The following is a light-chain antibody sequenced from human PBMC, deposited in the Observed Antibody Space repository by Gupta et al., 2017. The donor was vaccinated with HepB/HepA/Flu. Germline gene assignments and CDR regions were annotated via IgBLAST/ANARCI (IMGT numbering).Light chain of an antibody. CDR2: KVS. CDR1: QSLVKSDGNTY. CDR3: MQGTHWPPIT. V-gene: IGKV2-30*01. Sequence: DVVMTQSPLSLPVTLGQPATISCSSSQSLVKSDGNTYLSWFQQRPGQSPRRLIYKVSNRDSGVPDRFSGSGSGTDFTLKISRVEAEDVGVYYCMQGTHWPPITFGQGTRLEIK. J-gene: IGKJ5*01.